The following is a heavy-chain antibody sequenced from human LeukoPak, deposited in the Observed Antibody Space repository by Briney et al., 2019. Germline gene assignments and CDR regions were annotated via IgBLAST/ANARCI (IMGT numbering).Heavy chain of an antibody. CDR2: ISSSGSTI. J-gene: IGHJ4*02. Sequence: GGSLRLSXAASGFTFSDYYVSWIRQAPGKGLEWVSYISSSGSTIYYADSVKGRFTISRDNAKNSLYLQMNSLRAEDTAVYYCARAHYYDSSGYPNPFNYWGQGTLVTVSS. V-gene: IGHV3-11*04. D-gene: IGHD3-22*01. CDR3: ARAHYYDSSGYPNPFNY. CDR1: GFTFSDYY.